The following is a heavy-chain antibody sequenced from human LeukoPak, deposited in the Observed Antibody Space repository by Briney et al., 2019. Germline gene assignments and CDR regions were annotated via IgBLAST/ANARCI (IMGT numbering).Heavy chain of an antibody. CDR1: GGSISSYY. CDR2: IYYSGST. V-gene: IGHV4-59*01. CDR3: ARSGPNYYDSSGYSPGFDY. D-gene: IGHD3-22*01. Sequence: SETLSLTCTVSGGSISSYYWSWIRQPPGKGLEWIGYIYYSGSTNYNPSLKSRVTISVDTSKNQFSLRLSSVTAADTAVYYCARSGPNYYDSSGYSPGFDYWGQGTLVTVSS. J-gene: IGHJ4*02.